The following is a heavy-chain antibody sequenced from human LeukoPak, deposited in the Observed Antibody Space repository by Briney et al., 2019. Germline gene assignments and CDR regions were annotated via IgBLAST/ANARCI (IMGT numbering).Heavy chain of an antibody. D-gene: IGHD6-13*01. Sequence: GGSLRLSCAASGFTFSSYAMSWVRQAPGKGLEWVSAISGSGGSTYYADSVKGRFTISRDNSKNTLYLQMNSLGAEDTAVYYCAKARNDIAAAGTGVDYWGQGTLVTVSS. J-gene: IGHJ4*02. CDR1: GFTFSSYA. V-gene: IGHV3-23*01. CDR2: ISGSGGST. CDR3: AKARNDIAAAGTGVDY.